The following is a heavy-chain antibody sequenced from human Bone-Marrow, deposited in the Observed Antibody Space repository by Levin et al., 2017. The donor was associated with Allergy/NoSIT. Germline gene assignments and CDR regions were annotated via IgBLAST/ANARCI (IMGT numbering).Heavy chain of an antibody. D-gene: IGHD6-19*01. V-gene: IGHV4-39*07. CDR3: VRGNEGLAVAGPFDY. CDR2: YYYSVTT. CDR1: GASVTRTGYY. J-gene: IGHJ4*02. Sequence: SETLSLTCTVSGASVTRTGYYWGWVRQSPGKGLEWIGSYYYSVTTYYNPSLKSRVTISVDTSGRQFSLKLYSVSAADTAVYYFVRGNEGLAVAGPFDYWGLGTLVTVSS.